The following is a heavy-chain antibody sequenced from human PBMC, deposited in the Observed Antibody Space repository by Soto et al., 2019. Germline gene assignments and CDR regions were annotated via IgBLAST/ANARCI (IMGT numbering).Heavy chain of an antibody. Sequence: GGSLRLSCAASGFTFSSYAMHYVRQAPGKGLEWVALISYDGRIKYYADSVRGRFSISRDNSKNTLYLQMNSLRTEDTAVYYCARDNEPVAGTSLPGYWGQGTLVTVSS. J-gene: IGHJ4*02. V-gene: IGHV3-30*04. D-gene: IGHD6-19*01. CDR3: ARDNEPVAGTSLPGY. CDR1: GFTFSSYA. CDR2: ISYDGRIK.